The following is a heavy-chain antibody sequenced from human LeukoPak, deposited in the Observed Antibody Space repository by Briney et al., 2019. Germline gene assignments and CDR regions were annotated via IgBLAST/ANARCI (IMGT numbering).Heavy chain of an antibody. V-gene: IGHV3-9*01. Sequence: GGSLRLSCAASGFTFDDYAMHWVRQAPGKGLEWVSGISWNSGSIGYADSVKGRFTISRDNAKNSLYLKMNSLRAEDTALYYCAKDYAPLAVAGYNWYFDLWGRGTLVTVSS. D-gene: IGHD6-19*01. CDR2: ISWNSGSI. J-gene: IGHJ2*01. CDR3: AKDYAPLAVAGYNWYFDL. CDR1: GFTFDDYA.